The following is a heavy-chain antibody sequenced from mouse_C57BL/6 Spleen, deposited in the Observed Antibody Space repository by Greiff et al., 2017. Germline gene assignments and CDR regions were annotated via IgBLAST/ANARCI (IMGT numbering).Heavy chain of an antibody. CDR2: LYPGSGKT. J-gene: IGHJ1*03. V-gene: IGHV1-66*01. CDR1: GFSFTSYY. Sequence: QVQLQQSGPELVKPGASVKISCKASGFSFTSYYIHWVKQRPGQGLEWIGWLYPGSGKTKYKEKVKGKATLTADTSTSTVYMQLSSLTSEESAVYYCARGRNDYYDVWGTGTTVTVSS. CDR3: ARGRNDYYDV. D-gene: IGHD2-3*01.